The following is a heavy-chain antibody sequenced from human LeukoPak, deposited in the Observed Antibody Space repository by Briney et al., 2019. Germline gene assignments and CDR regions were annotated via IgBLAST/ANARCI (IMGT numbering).Heavy chain of an antibody. CDR3: ARRGLIDY. D-gene: IGHD3/OR15-3a*01. CDR2: IYYSGSA. V-gene: IGHV4-39*01. J-gene: IGHJ4*02. CDR1: GGSISGSFYY. Sequence: SETLSLTCTVSGGSISGSFYYWGWIRQPPGKGLEWIGSIYYSGSAYYNPSLKSRVTISVDTSKNQFSLNLSSVTAADTAVYYCARRGLIDYWGQGTLVTVSS.